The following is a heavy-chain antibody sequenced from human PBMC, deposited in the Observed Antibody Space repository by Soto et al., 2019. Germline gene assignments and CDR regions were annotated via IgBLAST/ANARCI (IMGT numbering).Heavy chain of an antibody. CDR2: IDWDDDK. J-gene: IGHJ6*02. V-gene: IGHV2-70*01. Sequence: SLSTSGMCVSWIRQPPGKALEWLALIDWDDDKYYSTSLKTRLTISKDTSKNQVVLTMTNMDPVETATYYCARIPVVPAAAYYYYYGMDVWGQGTTVTVSS. CDR1: SLSTSGMC. D-gene: IGHD2-2*01. CDR3: ARIPVVPAAAYYYYYGMDV.